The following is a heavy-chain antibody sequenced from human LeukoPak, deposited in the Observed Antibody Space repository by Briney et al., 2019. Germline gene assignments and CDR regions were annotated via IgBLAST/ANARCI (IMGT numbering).Heavy chain of an antibody. CDR2: IIPIFGTA. Sequence: SVKVSCKASGYTFTSYAISWVRQAPGQGLEWMGGIIPIFGTANYAQRFQGRVTITADESTSTAYMELSSLRSEDTAVYYCARSALHVVVTANPFDYWGQGTLVTVSS. D-gene: IGHD2-21*02. J-gene: IGHJ4*02. CDR1: GYTFTSYA. V-gene: IGHV1-69*13. CDR3: ARSALHVVVTANPFDY.